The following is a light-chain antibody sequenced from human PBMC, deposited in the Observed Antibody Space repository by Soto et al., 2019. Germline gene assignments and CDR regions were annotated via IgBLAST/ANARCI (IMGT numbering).Light chain of an antibody. CDR3: ATWDDSLNGFYV. V-gene: IGLV1-47*01. CDR1: TSNIGSNY. J-gene: IGLJ1*01. Sequence: QSVLTQPPSAFGTPGQGVTISCSGSTSNIGSNYVYWYQQLPGTAPKLLIYRNNQRPSGVPDRFSGSKSGTSASLAISGLRSDDEADYFCATWDDSLNGFYVFXTGTKGTVL. CDR2: RNN.